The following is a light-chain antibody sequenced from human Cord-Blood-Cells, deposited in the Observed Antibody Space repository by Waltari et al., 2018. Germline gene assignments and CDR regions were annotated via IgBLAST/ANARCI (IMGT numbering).Light chain of an antibody. CDR3: CSEAGSSTLV. CDR1: SSAVGRYNL. Sequence: QSALTQPASVSGSPGQSITISCTGTSSAVGRYNLVSWYQQHPGKAPKLMIFEGSKRPSRVSNRFSGSKSGNTASLTISGLQAEDEADYDCCSEAGSSTLVFGGGTKLTVL. CDR2: EGS. V-gene: IGLV2-23*01. J-gene: IGLJ2*01.